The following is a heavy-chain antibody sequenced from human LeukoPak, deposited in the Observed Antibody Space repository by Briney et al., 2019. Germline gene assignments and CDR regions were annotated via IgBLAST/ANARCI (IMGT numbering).Heavy chain of an antibody. CDR2: IYYRGST. V-gene: IGHV4-59*01. Sequence: SETLSLTCTVSGGSISPYFWSWILQPPGRGPEWIGYIYYRGSTNYNPSLKSRVTISLDTSKDQFSLKLSSVTAADTAVYYCAREGVVKGYFDYWGQGTLVTVSS. J-gene: IGHJ4*02. D-gene: IGHD3-3*01. CDR1: GGSISPYF. CDR3: AREGVVKGYFDY.